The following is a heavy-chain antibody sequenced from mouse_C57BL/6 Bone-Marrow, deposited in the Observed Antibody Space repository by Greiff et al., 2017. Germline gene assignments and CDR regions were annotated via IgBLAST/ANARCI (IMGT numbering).Heavy chain of an antibody. CDR3: ARPCGWCFDV. V-gene: IGHV1-81*01. Sequence: VQLMESGAELVRPGASVKLSCKASGYTFSSYGISWVKQRPGQGLEWIGEIYPRSGNTYYNEKFKGKATLTADKSSSTTYMKLRSLTSEDSAGYYCARPCGWCFDVWGTGTAVTVSS. CDR1: GYTFSSYG. J-gene: IGHJ1*03. CDR2: IYPRSGNT.